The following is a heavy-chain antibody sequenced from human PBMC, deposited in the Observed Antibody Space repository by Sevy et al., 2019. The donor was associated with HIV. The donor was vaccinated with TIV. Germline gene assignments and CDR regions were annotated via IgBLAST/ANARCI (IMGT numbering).Heavy chain of an antibody. Sequence: SETLSLTCTVSGGPISSYYWSWIRQPPGKKLEWIGYINYNGSTKYNPSLNSRITMSVDTSKNQFSLKLTSVTAVETAVYYCARAPPVRSGDDSLNWFDPWGQGTLVTVSS. D-gene: IGHD5-12*01. CDR1: GGPISSYY. J-gene: IGHJ5*02. CDR2: INYNGST. V-gene: IGHV4-59*01. CDR3: ARAPPVRSGDDSLNWFDP.